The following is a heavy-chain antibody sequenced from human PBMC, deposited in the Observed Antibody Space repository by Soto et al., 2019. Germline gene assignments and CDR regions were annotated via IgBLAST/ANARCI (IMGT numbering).Heavy chain of an antibody. CDR2: IKEDSSKK. CDR1: GFTFTTYW. Sequence: EVQLVESGGGLVQPGGSLRLSCAASGFTFTTYWMSWIRQAPGKGLEWVANIKEDSSKKYYADSVEGRFTISRDNAKNSVYLQMSSLRAEDTAIYYCTRAGPSGSGSRDCWGQGTLVTVSS. CDR3: TRAGPSGSGSRDC. V-gene: IGHV3-7*01. D-gene: IGHD3-10*01. J-gene: IGHJ4*02.